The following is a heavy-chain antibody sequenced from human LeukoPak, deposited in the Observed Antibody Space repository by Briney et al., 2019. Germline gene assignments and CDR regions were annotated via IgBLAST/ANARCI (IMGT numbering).Heavy chain of an antibody. CDR3: ARALTTVVTPFDY. CDR1: DGSISSYY. CDR2: IYYSGST. J-gene: IGHJ4*02. D-gene: IGHD4-23*01. V-gene: IGHV4-59*01. Sequence: PSETLSLTCTVSDGSISSYYWSWIRQPPGKGLEWIGYIYYSGSTNYNPSLKSRVTISVDTSKKQFSLKLSSVTAADTAVYYCARALTTVVTPFDYWGQGTLVTVSS.